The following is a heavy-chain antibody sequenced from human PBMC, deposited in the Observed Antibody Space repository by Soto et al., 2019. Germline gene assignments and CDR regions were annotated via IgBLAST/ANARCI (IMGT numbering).Heavy chain of an antibody. J-gene: IGHJ4*02. D-gene: IGHD5-12*01. V-gene: IGHV3-7*01. Sequence: DVQLVESGGGLVQPGGSLRLSCVASGFTFSNYDMSWVRQTPGKGLEWVININRAGSEMDSVESVKGRFTISRDDAKNSLDLQMNSRRVEDTAVYYCARLEGYGGYHYWGQGILVTVSS. CDR3: ARLEGYGGYHY. CDR1: GFTFSNYD. CDR2: INRAGSEM.